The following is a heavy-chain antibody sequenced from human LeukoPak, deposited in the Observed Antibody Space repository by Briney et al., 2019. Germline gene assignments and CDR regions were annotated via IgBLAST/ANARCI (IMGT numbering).Heavy chain of an antibody. Sequence: PGGSLRLSCAASGFTFSSDRMHWGRQAPGKGLGWVSRINSDVTNTNYADSVKGRFTISRDNAKNTLYLQMNSLRVEDTAVYYCAMGYYDSSGYSHFDYWGQGTLVTVSS. CDR1: GFTFSSDR. V-gene: IGHV3-74*01. D-gene: IGHD3-22*01. J-gene: IGHJ4*02. CDR3: AMGYYDSSGYSHFDY. CDR2: INSDVTNT.